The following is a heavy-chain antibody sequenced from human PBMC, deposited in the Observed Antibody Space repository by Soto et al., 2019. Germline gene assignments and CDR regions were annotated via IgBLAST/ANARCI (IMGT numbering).Heavy chain of an antibody. CDR1: GYTFTSYD. D-gene: IGHD5-18*01. J-gene: IGHJ5*02. CDR3: AKARKGGHTDSDH. CDR2: MNPNSGNT. Sequence: ASVKVSCKASGYTFTSYDINWVRQATGQGLEWMGWMNPNSGNTGYAQKFQGRVSMTWSTSMNTAYMELSSLRSEDTAVYYWAKARKGGHTDSDHWGQGTPVTVSS. V-gene: IGHV1-8*01.